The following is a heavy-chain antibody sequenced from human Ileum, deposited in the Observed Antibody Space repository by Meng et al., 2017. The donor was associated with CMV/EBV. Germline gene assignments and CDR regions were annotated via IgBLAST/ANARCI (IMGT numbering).Heavy chain of an antibody. D-gene: IGHD1-1*01. CDR1: SVSVSDAC. J-gene: IGHJ4*02. V-gene: IGHV4-34*01. CDR2: IIHGGSA. Sequence: QLAPQLVGAGLLMPLSTLSPASAPYSVSVSDACWTWRRPSPGRELEWIGEIIHGGSASYNPTRDGRFTMATYTSKYQVSLKLRSVTAADTGVYYCARGWIRTPDAWGQGTLVTVSS. CDR3: ARGWIRTPDA.